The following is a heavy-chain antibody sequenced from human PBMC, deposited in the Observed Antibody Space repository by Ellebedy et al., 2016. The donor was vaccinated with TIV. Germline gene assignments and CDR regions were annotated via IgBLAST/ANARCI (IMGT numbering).Heavy chain of an antibody. V-gene: IGHV3-30*03. Sequence: GESLKISXVASGFTFRSHGIYWVRQAPGKGLEWVAVISSDGSNKYYADSVNGRFTISRDNSKNTLYLQMNSLRTDDMAVYYCARGGSSGSSDYWGQGTLVTVSS. CDR3: ARGGSSGSSDY. D-gene: IGHD3-10*01. CDR1: GFTFRSHG. J-gene: IGHJ4*02. CDR2: ISSDGSNK.